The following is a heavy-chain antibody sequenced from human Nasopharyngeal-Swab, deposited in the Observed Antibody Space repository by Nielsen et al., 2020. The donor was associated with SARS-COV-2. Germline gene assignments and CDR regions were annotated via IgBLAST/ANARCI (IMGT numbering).Heavy chain of an antibody. D-gene: IGHD1-1*01. V-gene: IGHV4-34*01. J-gene: IGHJ6*02. CDR3: ARGGQDNALDV. CDR2: VSNSGTA. CDR1: GASFTGIS. Sequence: SETLSPTCPHIGASFTGISWNWVRQPPGKGLEWIGEVSNSGTATYNPSLTGRVTIPLDTAWTQCSLRLSSLSDADTAVYSCARGGQDNALDVWGQGTKVAVSS.